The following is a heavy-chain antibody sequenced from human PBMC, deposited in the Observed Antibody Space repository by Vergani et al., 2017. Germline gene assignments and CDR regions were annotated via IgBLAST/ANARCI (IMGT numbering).Heavy chain of an antibody. CDR1: GGSISSGDHC. V-gene: IGHV4-31*11. CDR3: ARVDTQVPATSHFYYRDV. Sequence: QVQLQESGPGVVKPSQTLSLTCAVSGGSISSGDHCWTWIRQRPGKGLEWIGYIFYSGTTYDNPSLRSRLTISVDTSQNQFSLKLRSVTAADTAVYYCARVDTQVPATSHFYYRDVWGKGTTVVVSS. J-gene: IGHJ6*03. CDR2: IFYSGTT. D-gene: IGHD6-25*01.